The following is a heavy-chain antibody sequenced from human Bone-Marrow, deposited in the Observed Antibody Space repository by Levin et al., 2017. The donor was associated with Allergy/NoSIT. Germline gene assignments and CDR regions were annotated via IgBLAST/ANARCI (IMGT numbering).Heavy chain of an antibody. CDR2: ISASGSTT. CDR3: ARRVPTTAWIKLGCHYAMDV. J-gene: IGHJ6*02. Sequence: GGSLRLSCEGSGFTFKNFAMSWVRQAPGKGLEWVSGISASGSTTYYADSVKGRFIISRDNSKNTLCLQMNGLRDEDTALYFCARRVPTTAWIKLGCHYAMDVWGQGTRVSVSS. D-gene: IGHD4-11*01. V-gene: IGHV3-23*01. CDR1: GFTFKNFA.